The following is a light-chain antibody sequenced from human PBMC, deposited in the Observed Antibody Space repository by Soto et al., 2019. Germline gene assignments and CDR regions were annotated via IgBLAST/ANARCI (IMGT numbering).Light chain of an antibody. CDR3: QQYVGSPPIYN. Sequence: EIVLTQSPGTLSLSPGERATLSCRASQSVSSSSLAWYQQKPGQAPRLLIYAASRRASGIPGRFSGSGSGTDFTLTISKLEPEDFAVYYCQQYVGSPPIYNFGQGTKLEIK. J-gene: IGKJ2*01. CDR1: QSVSSSS. CDR2: AAS. V-gene: IGKV3-20*01.